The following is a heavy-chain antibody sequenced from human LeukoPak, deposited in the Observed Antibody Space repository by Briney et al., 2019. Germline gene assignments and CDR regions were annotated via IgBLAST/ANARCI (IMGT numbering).Heavy chain of an antibody. CDR2: LYTSGRT. CDR3: ARRLLWFGVSDYGMDV. Sequence: SETLSLTCTVSGGSISSYYWSWIRQPAGKGLEWIGRLYTSGRTNYNPSLKSRVTMSVDTSKNQFSLRLSSVTAADTAVYYCARRLLWFGVSDYGMDVWGQGTTVTVSS. V-gene: IGHV4-4*07. J-gene: IGHJ6*02. CDR1: GGSISSYY. D-gene: IGHD3-10*01.